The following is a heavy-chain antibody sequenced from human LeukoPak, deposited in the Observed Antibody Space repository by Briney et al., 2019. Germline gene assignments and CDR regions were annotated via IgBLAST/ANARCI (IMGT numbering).Heavy chain of an antibody. J-gene: IGHJ4*02. Sequence: PGGSLRLSCAASGFTFSSYEMNWVRQAPGKGLEWVSSISSTSSYIFYGDSMKGRFSISRDNAKNSLYLQTNSLRAEDTAVYYCARLLRGSASQYYFDYWGQGTLVTVSS. CDR1: GFTFSSYE. CDR3: ARLLRGSASQYYFDY. D-gene: IGHD3-10*01. CDR2: ISSTSSYI. V-gene: IGHV3-21*01.